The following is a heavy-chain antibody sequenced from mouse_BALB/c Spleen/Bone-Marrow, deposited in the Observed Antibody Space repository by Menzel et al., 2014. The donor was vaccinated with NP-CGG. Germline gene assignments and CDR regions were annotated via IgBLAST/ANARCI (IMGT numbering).Heavy chain of an antibody. CDR1: GYTFTSYW. CDR2: IDPSDSET. J-gene: IGHJ2*01. V-gene: IGHV1-61*01. CDR3: ARWGAYFDY. Sequence: QVQLQQSGAELVRPGTPVKLSCKASGYTFTSYWMNWVKQRPGRGLEWIGRIDPSDSETHYNQKFKDKATLTVDKSSSTAYIQLSSLTSEDSAGYYCARWGAYFDYWGRGTTLTVSS.